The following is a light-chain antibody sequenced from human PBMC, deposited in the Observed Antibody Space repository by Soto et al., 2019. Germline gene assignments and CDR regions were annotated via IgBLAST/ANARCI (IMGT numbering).Light chain of an antibody. J-gene: IGKJ1*01. Sequence: DVVMSQSPLSLPVTLGQPASISCTSSQSLIHSDGSTYWSGFQQRPGQSPRRLIYEVSDRASGVPGSFSGSGSGTYLTLKISRVEAEDVGVYYCLQGTHSPWTFGQGTEVEIK. CDR2: EVS. V-gene: IGKV2-30*02. CDR3: LQGTHSPWT. CDR1: QSLIHSDGSTY.